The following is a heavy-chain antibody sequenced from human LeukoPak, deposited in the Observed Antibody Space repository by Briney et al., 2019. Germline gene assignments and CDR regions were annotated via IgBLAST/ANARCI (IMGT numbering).Heavy chain of an antibody. J-gene: IGHJ6*03. Sequence: PGGSLRLSCEASEFSLRTYRMNWVRQAPGKGLEWIAYISADGGTIKYADSVRGRFTISRDNAKNSLFLQMDSLRVEDMGIYFCARDDSKHWVNYYYMDVWGKGTAVTVSS. CDR2: ISADGGTI. CDR1: EFSLRTYR. V-gene: IGHV3-48*01. CDR3: ARDDSKHWVNYYYMDV. D-gene: IGHD7-27*01.